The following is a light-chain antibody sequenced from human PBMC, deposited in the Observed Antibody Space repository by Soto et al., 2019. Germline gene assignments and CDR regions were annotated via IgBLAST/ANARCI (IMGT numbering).Light chain of an antibody. CDR3: QAWDSSTDVV. J-gene: IGLJ2*01. CDR1: KLGDKY. V-gene: IGLV3-1*01. CDR2: QDN. Sequence: SSELTQPPSLSVSPGQTASITCSGDKLGDKYPCWYQQKPGQSPVLVIYQDNKRPSGIPERFSGSNSGNTATLTISGTQALDEADYYCQAWDSSTDVVFGGGTKLTVL.